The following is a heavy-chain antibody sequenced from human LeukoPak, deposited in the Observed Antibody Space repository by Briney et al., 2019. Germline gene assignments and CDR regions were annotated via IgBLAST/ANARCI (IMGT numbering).Heavy chain of an antibody. D-gene: IGHD3-22*01. CDR2: ISWSGDRM. Sequence: GGSLRLSCAASGFTFEDHVMHWVRQAPGKGLEWVSSISWSGDRMGYADAVKGRFTISRDNAKNSLFLQMNSLRVEDTALYYCAKDLGVSATTVWGQGTLVTVSS. J-gene: IGHJ4*02. V-gene: IGHV3-9*01. CDR1: GFTFEDHV. CDR3: AKDLGVSATTV.